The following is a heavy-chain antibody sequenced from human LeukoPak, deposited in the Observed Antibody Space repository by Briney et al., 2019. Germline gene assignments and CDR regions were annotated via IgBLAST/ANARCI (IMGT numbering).Heavy chain of an antibody. CDR2: IIPILGIA. V-gene: IGHV1-69*04. CDR3: ARDRADFWSGYPDDY. D-gene: IGHD3-3*01. CDR1: GGTFSSYA. Sequence: SVKVSCTASGGTFSSYAISWVRQAPGQGLEWMGRIIPILGIANYAQKFQGRVTITADKSTNTAYMELSSLRSEDTAVYYCARDRADFWSGYPDDYWGQGTLVTVSS. J-gene: IGHJ4*02.